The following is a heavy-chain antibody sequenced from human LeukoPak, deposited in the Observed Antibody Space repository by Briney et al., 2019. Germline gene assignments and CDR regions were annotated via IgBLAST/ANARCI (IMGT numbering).Heavy chain of an antibody. V-gene: IGHV4-34*01. J-gene: IGHJ3*02. CDR3: ARLPTYSSSPGHDAFDI. Sequence: PSETLSLTCAVYGGSFSGYYWSWIRQPPGKGLEWIGEINHSGSNNYNPSLKSRVTISVDTSKNQFYLKLSSVTAEETAVYYCARLPTYSSSPGHDAFDIWGQGTMVTVSA. D-gene: IGHD6-6*01. CDR1: GGSFSGYY. CDR2: INHSGSN.